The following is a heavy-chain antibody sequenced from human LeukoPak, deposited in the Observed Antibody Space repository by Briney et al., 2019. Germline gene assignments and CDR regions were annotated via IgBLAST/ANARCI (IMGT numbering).Heavy chain of an antibody. J-gene: IGHJ4*02. Sequence: GGSLRLSCAASGFSLRLNYMTWVRQAPGKGLEWVSIVYSGGDKYYADSVKGRFTISRDDSKNTLDLQMSSLRAEDAAVYYCARYWSSWSADYWGQGTLVTVSS. CDR3: ARYWSSWSADY. V-gene: IGHV3-53*01. CDR1: GFSLRLNY. CDR2: VYSGGDK. D-gene: IGHD6-13*01.